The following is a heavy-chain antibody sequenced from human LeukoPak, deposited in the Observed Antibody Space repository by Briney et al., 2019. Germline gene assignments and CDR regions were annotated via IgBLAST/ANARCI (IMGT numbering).Heavy chain of an antibody. CDR3: ARGDHYYGSGSYYFTFRLDY. D-gene: IGHD3-10*01. CDR2: IYTSGST. Sequence: SQTLSLTCTVSGDSISSGDYYWSWIRQPAGKGLEWIGRIYTSGSTNYNPSLKSRVTMSVDTSKNQFSLKLSSVTAADTAVYYCARGDHYYGSGSYYFTFRLDYWGQGTLVTVSS. J-gene: IGHJ4*02. CDR1: GDSISSGDYY. V-gene: IGHV4-61*02.